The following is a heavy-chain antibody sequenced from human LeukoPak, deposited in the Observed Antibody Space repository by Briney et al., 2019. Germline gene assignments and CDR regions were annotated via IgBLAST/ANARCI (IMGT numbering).Heavy chain of an antibody. CDR2: ISGSGGST. D-gene: IGHD3-9*01. J-gene: IGHJ6*02. Sequence: GGSLRLSCAASGFTFSDYHMSWIRQAPGKGLEWVSAISGSGGSTYYADSVKGRFTISRDNSKNTLYLQMNSLRAEDTAVYYCARFTPYYDILTGSGMDVWGQGTTVTVSS. CDR1: GFTFSDYH. CDR3: ARFTPYYDILTGSGMDV. V-gene: IGHV3-23*01.